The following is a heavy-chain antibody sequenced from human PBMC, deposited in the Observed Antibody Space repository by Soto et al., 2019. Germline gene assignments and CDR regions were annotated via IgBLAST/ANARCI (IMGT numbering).Heavy chain of an antibody. CDR1: GATFSSYA. CDR2: IIPIFGTA. D-gene: IGHD3-22*01. CDR3: ARDGSGYRSRASPMDV. V-gene: IGHV1-69*01. J-gene: IGHJ6*01. Sequence: QVQLVQSGAEVKKPGSSVKVSCKASGATFSSYAISWVRQAPGQGLEWMGGIIPIFGTANYAQKFQGRVTITAEQSTRTAYMELSSLRSEDTAVYYCARDGSGYRSRASPMDVWGQGTTVTVSS.